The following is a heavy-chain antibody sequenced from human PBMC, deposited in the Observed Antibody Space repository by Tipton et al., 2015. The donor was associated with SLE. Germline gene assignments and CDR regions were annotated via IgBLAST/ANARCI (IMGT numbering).Heavy chain of an antibody. CDR1: GGSISSSSYY. D-gene: IGHD3-10*01. CDR2: IYYSGST. J-gene: IGHJ6*03. Sequence: TLSLTCTVSGGSISSSSYYWGWIRQPPGKGLEWIGSIYYSGSTYYNPSLKSRVTISVDTSKNQFSLKLSSVTAADTAVYYCARDRYYGSGRNDYYYMDVWGKGTTVTVSS. V-gene: IGHV4-39*07. CDR3: ARDRYYGSGRNDYYYMDV.